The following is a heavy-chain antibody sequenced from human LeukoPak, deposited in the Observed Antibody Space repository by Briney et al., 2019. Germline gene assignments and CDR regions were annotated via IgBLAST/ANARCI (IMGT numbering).Heavy chain of an antibody. CDR2: IIPIFGTA. J-gene: IGHJ4*02. CDR3: ASSYYDSSGYYYAN. CDR1: GGTFSSYA. V-gene: IGHV1-69*13. Sequence: ASVKVSCKASGGTFSSYAISWVRQAPGQGLEWMGGIIPIFGTANYAQKFQGRVTITADESTSTAYMELSSLRSEDTAVYYCASSYYDSSGYYYANWGQGTLVTVSS. D-gene: IGHD3-22*01.